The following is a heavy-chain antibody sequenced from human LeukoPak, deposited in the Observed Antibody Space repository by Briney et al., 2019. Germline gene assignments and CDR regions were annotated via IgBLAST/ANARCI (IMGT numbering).Heavy chain of an antibody. D-gene: IGHD3-3*01. CDR3: ARVSRYSYYDFWARRNPDTTKEDYFDY. V-gene: IGHV3-30*04. CDR1: GFTFDGYA. Sequence: GRSLRLSCAASGFTFDGYAMHWVRQAPGKGLEWVAVISYDGSNKYYADSVKGRFTISRDNSKNTLYLQVNSLRAEDTAVYYCARVSRYSYYDFWARRNPDTTKEDYFDYWGQGTLVTVSS. J-gene: IGHJ4*02. CDR2: ISYDGSNK.